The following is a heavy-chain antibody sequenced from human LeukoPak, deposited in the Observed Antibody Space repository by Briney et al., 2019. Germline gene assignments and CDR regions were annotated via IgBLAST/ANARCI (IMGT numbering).Heavy chain of an antibody. CDR3: ARDRAGDYADY. V-gene: IGHV3-21*01. CDR2: ISPTGGYI. CDR1: AFTFSTYN. D-gene: IGHD3-10*01. Sequence: GGSLRLPCAASAFTFSTYNINWVRQAPGKGLDWVSSISPTGGYIYYADSVKGRFTISRDNAKNSPFLQMNSLRVEDTAVYYCARDRAGDYADYWGQGTLVTVSS. J-gene: IGHJ4*02.